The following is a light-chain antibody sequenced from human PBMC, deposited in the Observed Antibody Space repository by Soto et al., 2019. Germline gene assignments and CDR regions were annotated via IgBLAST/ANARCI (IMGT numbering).Light chain of an antibody. Sequence: QSALTQPASVSGSPGQSITISCTGTSSDVGGYNYVSWYQQPPGKAPKLMIYKVSNRPSGVSNRFSGSKSGNTASLTISGLQAEDEADYYCSSYTSSSTVYVFGTGTKVTVL. CDR1: SSDVGGYNY. CDR3: SSYTSSSTVYV. V-gene: IGLV2-14*01. J-gene: IGLJ1*01. CDR2: KVS.